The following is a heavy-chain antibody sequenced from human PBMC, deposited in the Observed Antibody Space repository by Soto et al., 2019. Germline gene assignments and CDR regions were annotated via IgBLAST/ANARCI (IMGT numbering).Heavy chain of an antibody. Sequence: PSETLSLTCAVSGGSISPYYLAWIRRPPGKGLEWLGYIYFGGTTTYNPSLKSRLTMSLDTSKNQFSLKLTSVAASDTAVYYCASLFPRITDAATPAPCSWGQGDVVTVSS. V-gene: IGHV4-59*12. D-gene: IGHD6-25*01. CDR2: IYFGGTT. CDR1: GGSISPYY. CDR3: ASLFPRITDAATPAPCS. J-gene: IGHJ5*02.